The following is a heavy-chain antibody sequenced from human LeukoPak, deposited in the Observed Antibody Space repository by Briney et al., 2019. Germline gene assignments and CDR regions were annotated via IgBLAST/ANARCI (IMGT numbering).Heavy chain of an antibody. CDR3: AKDGYCSSTSCYAEHFQH. CDR2: ISGSGGST. CDR1: GFTFSSYA. V-gene: IGHV3-23*01. Sequence: PGGSLRPSCAASGFTFSSYAMSWVRQAPGKGLEWVSAISGSGGSTYYADSVKGRFTISRDNSKNTLYLQMNSLRAEDTAVYYCAKDGYCSSTSCYAEHFQHWGQGTLVTVSS. D-gene: IGHD2-2*03. J-gene: IGHJ1*01.